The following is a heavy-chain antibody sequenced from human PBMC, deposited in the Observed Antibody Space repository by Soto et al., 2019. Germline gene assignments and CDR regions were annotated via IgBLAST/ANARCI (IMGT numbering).Heavy chain of an antibody. CDR3: ARVCRAMVRGVITYYFHY. J-gene: IGHJ4*02. V-gene: IGHV1-8*01. CDR1: GYTFTSYD. CDR2: MNPNSGNT. D-gene: IGHD3-10*01. Sequence: ASVKVSCKASGYTFTSYDINWVRQATGQGLEWMGWMNPNSGNTGYAQKFQGRVTMTRNTSISTAYMELSSLRSEDTAVYYCARVCRAMVRGVITYYFHYWGQGTLVTVS.